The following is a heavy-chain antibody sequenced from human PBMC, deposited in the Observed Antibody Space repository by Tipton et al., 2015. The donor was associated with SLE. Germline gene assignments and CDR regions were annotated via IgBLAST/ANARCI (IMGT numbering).Heavy chain of an antibody. CDR1: GFTFRSYS. CDR3: ARPPNVVSDY. Sequence: GSLRLSCAACGFTFRSYSMNWVPQAPGKGMEWVSSISSSSSYIYYAVSVKGRFTISRDNAKNSLYLQMNSLRAEDTAVYYCARPPNVVSDYLGQGTLVSVSS. D-gene: IGHD6-6*01. CDR2: ISSSSSYI. V-gene: IGHV3-21*01. J-gene: IGHJ4*02.